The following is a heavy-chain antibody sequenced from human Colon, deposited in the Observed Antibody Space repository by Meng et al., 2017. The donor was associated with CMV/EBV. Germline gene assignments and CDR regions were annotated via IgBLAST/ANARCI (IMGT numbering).Heavy chain of an antibody. CDR3: ALRLRNSDGMDV. J-gene: IGHJ6*02. D-gene: IGHD3-16*01. Sequence: GESLKISCAVSGFTFRTYWMSWVRQAPGKGLEWVANIKQDGSEKYYVDSVKGRFTISRDNAKNSLYLQMNSLRAEDTAVYYCALRLRNSDGMDVWGQGTTVTVSS. V-gene: IGHV3-7*01. CDR1: GFTFRTYW. CDR2: IKQDGSEK.